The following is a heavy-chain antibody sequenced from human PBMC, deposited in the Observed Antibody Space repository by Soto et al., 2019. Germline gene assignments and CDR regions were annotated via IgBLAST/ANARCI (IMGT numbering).Heavy chain of an antibody. D-gene: IGHD2-2*01. Sequence: ASVKVSCKASGYTFTSYTMHWVRQAPGQRLEWMGWINAGNGNTKYSQKFQGRVTITRDTSASTAYMELSSLRSEDTAVYYCARVYCSSTSCSYYYGMDVWGQGTTVTVSS. J-gene: IGHJ6*02. V-gene: IGHV1-3*01. CDR1: GYTFTSYT. CDR3: ARVYCSSTSCSYYYGMDV. CDR2: INAGNGNT.